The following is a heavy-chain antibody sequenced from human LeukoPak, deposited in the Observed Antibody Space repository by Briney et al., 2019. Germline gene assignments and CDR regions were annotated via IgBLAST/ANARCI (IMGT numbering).Heavy chain of an antibody. V-gene: IGHV4-61*02. Sequence: SQTLSLTCTVSGGSISSGSYYWSWIRQPAGKGLEWIGRIYTSGSTNYNPSLKSRVTISVDTSKNQFSLKLSSVTAADTAVYHCARTVRYFDWQYYYGMDVWGQGTTVTVSS. CDR1: GGSISSGSYY. CDR2: IYTSGST. D-gene: IGHD3-9*01. J-gene: IGHJ6*02. CDR3: ARTVRYFDWQYYYGMDV.